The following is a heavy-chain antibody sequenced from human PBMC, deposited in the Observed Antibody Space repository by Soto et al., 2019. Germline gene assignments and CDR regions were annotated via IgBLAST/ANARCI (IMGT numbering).Heavy chain of an antibody. D-gene: IGHD4-17*01. Sequence: GASVKVSCKASGYTFTSYGISWVRQAPGQGLEWMGWISAYNGNTNYAQKLQGRVTMTTDTSTSTAYMELRSLRSEDTAVYYCARESRSDYGDYGDWYGMDVWGQGTTVTVSS. CDR2: ISAYNGNT. J-gene: IGHJ6*02. CDR3: ARESRSDYGDYGDWYGMDV. V-gene: IGHV1-18*01. CDR1: GYTFTSYG.